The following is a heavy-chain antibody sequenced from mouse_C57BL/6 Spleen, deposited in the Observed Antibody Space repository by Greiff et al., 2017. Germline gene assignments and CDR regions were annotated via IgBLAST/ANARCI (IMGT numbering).Heavy chain of an antibody. J-gene: IGHJ4*01. CDR3: ARRGKGAMGY. V-gene: IGHV1-50*01. Sequence: VQLQQPGAELVKPGASVKLSCKASGYTFTSYWMQWVKQRPGQGLEWIGEIDPSDSYTNYNQKFKGKATLTVDTSSRTAYMQLSSLTSEDSAVYYCARRGKGAMGYWGQGTSGTVSS. CDR2: IDPSDSYT. D-gene: IGHD1-3*01. CDR1: GYTFTSYW.